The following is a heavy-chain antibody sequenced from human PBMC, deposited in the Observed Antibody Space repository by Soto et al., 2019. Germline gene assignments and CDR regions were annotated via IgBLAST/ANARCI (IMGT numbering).Heavy chain of an antibody. CDR2: IWYDGSNK. CDR3: ARDLSYYGMDV. CDR1: GFTFSSYG. J-gene: IGHJ6*02. Sequence: QVQLVESGGGVVQPGRSLRLSCAASGFTFSSYGMHWVRQAPGKGLEWVAVIWYDGSNKYYADSVKGRFTISRDNSKNTLYLKMNSLSAEDTAVYYCARDLSYYGMDVWGQGTTVTVSS. V-gene: IGHV3-33*01.